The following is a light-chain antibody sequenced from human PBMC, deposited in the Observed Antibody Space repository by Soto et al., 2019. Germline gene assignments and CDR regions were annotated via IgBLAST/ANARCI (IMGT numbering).Light chain of an antibody. V-gene: IGKV1-5*01. CDR3: KQYSTYFWT. J-gene: IGKJ1*01. CDR2: GAS. Sequence: DIHMTHSPSTLSASVGDRVTIACRASQSIGTSLAWYQQKPGKAPQLLIYGASSLESGVPSRFSGSGSGTDFTLTISSLQPDDFVTYYCKQYSTYFWTFGQGTKV. CDR1: QSIGTS.